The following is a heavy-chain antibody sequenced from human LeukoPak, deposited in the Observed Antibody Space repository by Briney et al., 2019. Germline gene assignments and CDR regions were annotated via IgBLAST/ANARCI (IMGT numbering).Heavy chain of an antibody. J-gene: IGHJ4*02. CDR3: TTDRTGSSYYFDY. Sequence: GGSLRLSCAASAFTFSNAWMSWVRHPPGEGREWVGRIKRKTEGGTTYYAAPVKGRFTISRDDSKNTLYLQMNSLKTEDTAVYYCTTDRTGSSYYFDYWGQGTLVTVSS. CDR1: AFTFSNAW. CDR2: IKRKTEGGTT. V-gene: IGHV3-15*01. D-gene: IGHD3-10*01.